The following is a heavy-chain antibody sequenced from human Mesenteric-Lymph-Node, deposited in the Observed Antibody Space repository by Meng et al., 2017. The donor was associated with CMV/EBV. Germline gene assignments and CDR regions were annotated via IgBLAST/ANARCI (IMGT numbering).Heavy chain of an antibody. J-gene: IGHJ4*02. D-gene: IGHD1-26*01. V-gene: IGHV3-64*02. CDR2: ISSNGGST. Sequence: ESLKISCAASGFTFSSYAMHWVRQAPGKGLEYVSAISSNGGSTYYADSVKGRFTISRDNSKNTLYLQMGSLRAEDMAVYYCAKGPSGSYYWDYWGQGTLVTVSS. CDR3: AKGPSGSYYWDY. CDR1: GFTFSSYA.